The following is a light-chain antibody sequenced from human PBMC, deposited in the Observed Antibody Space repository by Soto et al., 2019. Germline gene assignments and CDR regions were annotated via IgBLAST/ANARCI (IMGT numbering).Light chain of an antibody. Sequence: IVMTKSPDSLAVSLGESATLSGKYSQSVLYSYNNKNYVAGYQQNPGQSPKLLSYWGSFRESGVPDRCSGSGSGKDSTPSISNLQAVDGAVYYCHQYLTNSWPFGQGTKVDIK. CDR1: QSVLYSYNNKNY. J-gene: IGKJ1*01. CDR2: WGS. V-gene: IGKV4-1*01. CDR3: HQYLTNSWP.